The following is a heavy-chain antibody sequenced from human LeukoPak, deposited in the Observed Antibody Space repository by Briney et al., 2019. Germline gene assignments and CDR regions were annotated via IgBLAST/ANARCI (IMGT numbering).Heavy chain of an antibody. V-gene: IGHV4-31*03. Sequence: PSQTLSLTCTVSGGSISSGGYYWSWIRPHPGKGLEWIGYIYYSGSTYYNPSLKSRVTKSVDTSKNQFSLKLSSVTAADTAVYYCAGEGHQLVDYWGQGTLVTVSS. CDR3: AGEGHQLVDY. CDR2: IYYSGST. D-gene: IGHD2-2*01. CDR1: GGSISSGGYY. J-gene: IGHJ4*02.